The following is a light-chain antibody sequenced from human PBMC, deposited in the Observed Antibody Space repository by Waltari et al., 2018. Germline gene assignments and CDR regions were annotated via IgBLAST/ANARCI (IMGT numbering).Light chain of an antibody. CDR2: KDT. V-gene: IGLV3-25*03. Sequence: SYELTQPPSVSVAPGQTAKIHCSGDALPKQYTYWYQQKQGQAPLLVIYKDTERPSGIPERFSGSSSGTTVTLTISGVQAEDEADYYCLSAYSGGSQGVFGGGTKLTVL. J-gene: IGLJ2*01. CDR1: ALPKQY. CDR3: LSAYSGGSQGV.